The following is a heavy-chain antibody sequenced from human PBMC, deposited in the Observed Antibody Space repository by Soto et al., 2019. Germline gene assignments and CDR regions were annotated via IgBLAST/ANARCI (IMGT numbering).Heavy chain of an antibody. CDR2: IVPMLGIT. Sequence: QVPLVQSGAELKKPGSSVKVSCEASGGTSTIYTITWVRQAPGQGLAWMGRIVPMLGITNYARNFQDRLTITADQSKGTVYMELSSLRFEDTALYYCATGKYGAGRVGVYDWGQGTQVTVSS. J-gene: IGHJ4*02. V-gene: IGHV1-69*02. CDR1: GGTSTIYT. CDR3: ATGKYGAGRVGVYD. D-gene: IGHD1-26*01.